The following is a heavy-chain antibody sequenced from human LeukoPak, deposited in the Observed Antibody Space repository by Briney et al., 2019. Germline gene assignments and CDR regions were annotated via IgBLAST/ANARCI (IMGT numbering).Heavy chain of an antibody. CDR3: ARDERNCGGDCYGVY. J-gene: IGHJ4*02. Sequence: SVKVSCKASGGTFSSYAISWVRQAPGQGLEWMGRIIPILGIANYAQKFQGRVTITADKSTSTAYMELSSLRSEDTAVYYCARDERNCGGDCYGVYWGQGTLVTVYS. CDR2: IIPILGIA. V-gene: IGHV1-69*04. CDR1: GGTFSSYA. D-gene: IGHD2-21*02.